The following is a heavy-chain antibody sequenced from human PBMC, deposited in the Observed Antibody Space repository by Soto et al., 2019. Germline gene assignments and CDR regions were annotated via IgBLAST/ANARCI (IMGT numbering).Heavy chain of an antibody. CDR3: ARWDFGNPYFFDY. J-gene: IGHJ4*02. CDR2: IYHSGTT. Sequence: SETLSLTCGVSGGSITTNNWWSWVRQSPGTGLEWLGEIYHSGTTNYNASLKNRVTISVDKSKNHFSLNLNSVTAADSAVYYCARWDFGNPYFFDYWGQGILVTVSS. CDR1: GGSITTNNW. V-gene: IGHV4-4*02. D-gene: IGHD3-3*01.